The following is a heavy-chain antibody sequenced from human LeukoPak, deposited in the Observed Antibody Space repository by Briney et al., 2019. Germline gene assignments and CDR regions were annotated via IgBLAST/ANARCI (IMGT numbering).Heavy chain of an antibody. Sequence: GGSLRLSCAASGFTFSSYGMHWVRQAPGKGLEWVAFIRYDGSNKYYADSVKGRFTISRDNSKNTLYLQMNSLRAEDTAVYYCASPAVLTTANPWYWGQGTLVTVSS. CDR1: GFTFSSYG. J-gene: IGHJ4*02. CDR2: IRYDGSNK. V-gene: IGHV3-30*02. CDR3: ASPAVLTTANPWY. D-gene: IGHD4-11*01.